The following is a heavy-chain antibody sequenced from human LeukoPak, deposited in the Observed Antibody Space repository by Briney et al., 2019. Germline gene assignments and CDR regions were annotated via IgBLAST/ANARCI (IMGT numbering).Heavy chain of an antibody. D-gene: IGHD6-13*01. J-gene: IGHJ5*02. Sequence: ASVKVSCKASGYTFTSYDINWVRQATGQGLEWMGWMNPNSGNTGYAQKFQGRVTITRNTSISTAYMELSSLRSEDTAVYYCARNPLYSIAAASNNWFDPWGQGTLVTVSS. V-gene: IGHV1-8*03. CDR3: ARNPLYSIAAASNNWFDP. CDR2: MNPNSGNT. CDR1: GYTFTSYD.